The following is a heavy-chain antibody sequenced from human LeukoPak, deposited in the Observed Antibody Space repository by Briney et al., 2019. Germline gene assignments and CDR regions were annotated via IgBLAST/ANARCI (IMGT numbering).Heavy chain of an antibody. CDR1: GFTFSSYE. D-gene: IGHD6-13*01. Sequence: GSLRLSCAASGFTFSSYEMNWVRQAPGKGLEWVSYISSSGSTIYYADSVKGRFTISRDNAKNSLYLQMNSLRAEDTAVYYCARGRSWRLNDYWGQGTLVTVSS. J-gene: IGHJ4*02. CDR3: ARGRSWRLNDY. CDR2: ISSSGSTI. V-gene: IGHV3-48*03.